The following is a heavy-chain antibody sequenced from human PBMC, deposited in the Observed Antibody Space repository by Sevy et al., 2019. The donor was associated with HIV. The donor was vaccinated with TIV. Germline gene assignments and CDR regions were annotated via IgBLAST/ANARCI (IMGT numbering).Heavy chain of an antibody. J-gene: IGHJ4*02. Sequence: GGSLRLSCAASGFTFSSYSMNWVRQAPGKGLEWVSSISSSSSYIYYADSVKGRFTISRDNAKNSLYLQMNGLRAEDTAVYYGARDIGASLSYPGYGYGRLFDYWGQGTLVTVSS. CDR1: GFTFSSYS. D-gene: IGHD5-18*01. V-gene: IGHV3-21*01. CDR3: ARDIGASLSYPGYGYGRLFDY. CDR2: ISSSSSYI.